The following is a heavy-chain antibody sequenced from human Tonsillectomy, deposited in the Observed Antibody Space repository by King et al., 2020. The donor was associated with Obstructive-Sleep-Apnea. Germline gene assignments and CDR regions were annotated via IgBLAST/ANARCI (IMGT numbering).Heavy chain of an antibody. V-gene: IGHV4-34*01. Sequence: VQLQQWGAGLLKPSETLSLTCAVYGGSFSGYYWSWIRQPPGKGLEWIGEINHSGSTNYNPSLKSRVPISIDTSKNQFSLKLSSVTAADTAVYYCARDSIMVRGVISYYYYYGMDVWGQGTTVTVSS. J-gene: IGHJ6*02. CDR3: ARDSIMVRGVISYYYYYGMDV. CDR1: GGSFSGYY. D-gene: IGHD3-10*01. CDR2: INHSGST.